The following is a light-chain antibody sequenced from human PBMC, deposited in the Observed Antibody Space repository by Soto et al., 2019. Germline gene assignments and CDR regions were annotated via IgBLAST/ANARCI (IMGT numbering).Light chain of an antibody. CDR2: DVS. J-gene: IGKJ1*01. CDR3: QQYKSYSSWT. CDR1: QSISSW. V-gene: IGKV1-5*01. Sequence: DIQMTQSPSTLSASVGDRLTITCRASQSISSWLAWYQQKPGKAPKLLIYDVSSLESGVPSRFSGSGSGTEFTLTISSLQPDDFATYYCQQYKSYSSWTFGQGTKVDIK.